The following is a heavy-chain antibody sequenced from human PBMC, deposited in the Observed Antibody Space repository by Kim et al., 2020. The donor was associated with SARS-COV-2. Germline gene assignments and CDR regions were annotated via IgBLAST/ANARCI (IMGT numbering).Heavy chain of an antibody. D-gene: IGHD3-9*01. Sequence: SLKSRVTISVDTSKNQFALKLSSVTAADTAVYYCARSMTGYYYYYYYMVVWGKGTTVTVSS. CDR3: ARSMTGYYYYYYYMVV. J-gene: IGHJ6*03. V-gene: IGHV4-34*01.